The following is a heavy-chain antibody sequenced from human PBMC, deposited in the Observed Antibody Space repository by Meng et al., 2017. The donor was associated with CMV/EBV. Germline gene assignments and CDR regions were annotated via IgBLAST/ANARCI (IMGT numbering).Heavy chain of an antibody. CDR2: IIPIFGTA. D-gene: IGHD6-13*01. CDR1: GGTFSSYA. V-gene: IGHV1-69*05. J-gene: IGHJ6*02. Sequence: SVKVSCKASGGTFSSYAISWVRQAPGQGLEWMGGIIPIFGTANYAQKFQGRVAITTDESTTTAYMELSSLRSEDTAVFYCAKDDSSSWWGAYYYYGMDVWGQGTTVTVSS. CDR3: AKDDSSSWWGAYYYYGMDV.